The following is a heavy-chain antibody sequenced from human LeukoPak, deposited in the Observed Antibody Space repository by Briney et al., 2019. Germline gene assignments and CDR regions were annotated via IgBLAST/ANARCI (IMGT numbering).Heavy chain of an antibody. J-gene: IGHJ6*03. CDR2: IYHSGST. Sequence: SETLSLTCTVSGYSISSGYYWGWIRQPPGKGLEWIGNIYHSGSTYYNPSLKSRVTISVDTSKNQFSLKLSSVTAADTAVYYCARVGGSWYSDYYYYYMDVWGKGTTVTVSS. CDR1: GYSISSGYY. D-gene: IGHD6-13*01. CDR3: ARVGGSWYSDYYYYYMDV. V-gene: IGHV4-38-2*02.